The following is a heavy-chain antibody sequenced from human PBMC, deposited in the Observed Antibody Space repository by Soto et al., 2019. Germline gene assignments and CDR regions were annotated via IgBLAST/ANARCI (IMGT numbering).Heavy chain of an antibody. D-gene: IGHD6-19*01. CDR2: ISGSGGST. V-gene: IGHV3-23*01. CDR3: AKDRSSGWYGGY. J-gene: IGHJ4*02. CDR1: GFTFSSYA. Sequence: PGGSLRLSCAASGFTFSSYAMSWVRQAPGKGLEWVSAISGSGGSTYYADSVKGRFTISRDNSKNTLYLQMNSLRAEDAAVYYCAKDRSSGWYGGYWGQGTLVTVSS.